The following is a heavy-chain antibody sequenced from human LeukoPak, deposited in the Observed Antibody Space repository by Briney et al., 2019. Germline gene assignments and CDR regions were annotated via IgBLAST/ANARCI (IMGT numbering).Heavy chain of an antibody. V-gene: IGHV1-69*13. CDR2: IIPIFGTA. CDR3: ASEGVAVAGLDY. D-gene: IGHD6-19*01. Sequence: ASVTVSCKASGGTFSSYAISWVRQAPGQGLEWMGGIIPIFGTANYAQKFQGRVTITADESTSTAYMELSSLRSEDTAVYYCASEGVAVAGLDYWGQGTLVTVSS. CDR1: GGTFSSYA. J-gene: IGHJ4*02.